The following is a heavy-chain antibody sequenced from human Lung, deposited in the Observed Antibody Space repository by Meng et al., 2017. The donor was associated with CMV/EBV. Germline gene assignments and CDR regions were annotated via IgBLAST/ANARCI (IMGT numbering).Heavy chain of an antibody. CDR3: TGKGFDY. CDR2: INAGSSSI. CDR1: GFTFSTYS. V-gene: IGHV3-48*04. J-gene: IGHJ4*02. Sequence: GESLKISCAASGFTFSTYSVNWVRQAPGRGLEWVPYINAGSSSILYADSVKGRFTISRDNAKSALFLQMSRLRVEDTAIYYCTGKGFDYWGQGALVTVSS. D-gene: IGHD1-1*01.